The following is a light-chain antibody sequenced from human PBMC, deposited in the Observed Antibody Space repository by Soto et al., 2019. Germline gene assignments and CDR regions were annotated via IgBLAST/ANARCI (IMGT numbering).Light chain of an antibody. J-gene: IGKJ5*01. CDR1: QSISGW. CDR3: QQYDSFSVT. Sequence: GDRVTITCRASQSISGWLAWYQHKVGEAPKLLIYDASSLERGVPSRFSGSGSGTEFTLTISSLQPDDFATYYCQQYDSFSVTFGQGTRLEIK. V-gene: IGKV1-5*01. CDR2: DAS.